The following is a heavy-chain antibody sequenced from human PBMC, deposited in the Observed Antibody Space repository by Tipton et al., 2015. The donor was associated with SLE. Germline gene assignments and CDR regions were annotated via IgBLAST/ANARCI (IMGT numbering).Heavy chain of an antibody. CDR1: GGSFSGKY. CDR2: INHSGRT. V-gene: IGHV4-34*01. D-gene: IGHD3-3*01. Sequence: AGLVKPSETLSLTCAVYGGSFSGKYWNWIRQPPGKGLEWIGEINHSGRTNYNPSLKSRVNISVDKSKNQFSLRLNSVTAADTGVYYCGRLQFIFAGMDVWGKRTTVTVSS. CDR3: GRLQFIFAGMDV. J-gene: IGHJ6*04.